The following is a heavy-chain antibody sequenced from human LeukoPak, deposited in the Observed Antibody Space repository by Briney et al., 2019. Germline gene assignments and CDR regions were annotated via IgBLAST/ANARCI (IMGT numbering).Heavy chain of an antibody. J-gene: IGHJ5*02. Sequence: ASVKVSCKDSGYTFTSYDINWVRQATGQGLEWMGWMNPNSGNTGYAQKFQGRLTMTRNTSISTAYMELSSLRSEDTAVYYCARGPYSSGSDWFDPWGQGTLVTVSS. V-gene: IGHV1-8*01. D-gene: IGHD6-19*01. CDR1: GYTFTSYD. CDR3: ARGPYSSGSDWFDP. CDR2: MNPNSGNT.